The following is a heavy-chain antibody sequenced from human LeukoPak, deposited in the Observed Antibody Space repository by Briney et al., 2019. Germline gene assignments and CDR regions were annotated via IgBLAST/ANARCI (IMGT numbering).Heavy chain of an antibody. CDR1: GGSISSGDYY. CDR2: MYYSGST. Sequence: SQTLSLTCTVSGGSISSGDYYWSWIRQPPGKGLEWIAYMYYSGSTYYNPSLKSRVTMSADTSKNQLSLKLSSVTAADTAVYYCAGPYYYDSRIDPWGQGILVTVST. V-gene: IGHV4-30-4*01. CDR3: AGPYYYDSRIDP. J-gene: IGHJ5*02. D-gene: IGHD3-22*01.